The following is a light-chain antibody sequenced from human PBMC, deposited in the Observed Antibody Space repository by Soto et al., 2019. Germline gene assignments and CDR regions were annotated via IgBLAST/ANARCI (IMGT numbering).Light chain of an antibody. J-gene: IGKJ4*01. CDR3: HLYNVWPLT. Sequence: EIVMTQSPVTLSVSPGDRATLSYRASQSVNSNLAWYQQKPGQTPKLHMYVASTRDTGIPARFSGSGSGTEFTLSISSLQSEDFAVYYCHLYNVWPLTFGGGTKVEFK. CDR2: VAS. CDR1: QSVNSN. V-gene: IGKV3-15*01.